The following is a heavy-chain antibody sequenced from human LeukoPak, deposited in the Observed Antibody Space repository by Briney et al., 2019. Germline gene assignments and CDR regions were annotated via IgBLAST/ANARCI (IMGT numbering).Heavy chain of an antibody. D-gene: IGHD2-2*01. CDR3: ARGRLIVVVPAAIHAFDI. CDR1: GGSFSGYY. J-gene: IGHJ3*02. CDR2: INHSGST. Sequence: SETLSLTCAVYGGSFSGYYWSWIRQPPGKGLEWIGEINHSGSTNCNPSLKSRVTISVDTSKNQFSLKLSPVTAADTAVYYCARGRLIVVVPAAIHAFDIWGQGTMVTVSS. V-gene: IGHV4-34*01.